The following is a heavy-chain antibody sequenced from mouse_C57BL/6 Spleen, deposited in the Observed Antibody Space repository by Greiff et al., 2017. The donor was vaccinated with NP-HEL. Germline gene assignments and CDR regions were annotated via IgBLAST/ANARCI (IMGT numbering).Heavy chain of an antibody. CDR1: GYTFTSYW. J-gene: IGHJ3*01. CDR2: IYPGSGST. CDR3: ARSITTVGLAY. Sequence: VQLQQPGAELVKPGDSVTMSCKASGYTFTSYWITWVKPRPGQGLEWIGDIYPGSGSTNYNAKFKSQATLTVDTSSSTAYMQLSSLTSEDSAVYYCARSITTVGLAYWGQGTLVTVSA. V-gene: IGHV1-55*01. D-gene: IGHD1-1*01.